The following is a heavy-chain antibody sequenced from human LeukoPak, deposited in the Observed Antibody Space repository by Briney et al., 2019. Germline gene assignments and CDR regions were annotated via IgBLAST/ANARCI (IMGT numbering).Heavy chain of an antibody. CDR3: AREVDYDILTGYPYKDY. V-gene: IGHV1-2*02. CDR1: GYTFTGYY. Sequence: ASVKVSCKASGYTFTGYYMHWVRQAPGQGLEWMGWINPNSGGTNFAQKFQGRVTMTRDTSISTAYMELSRLRSDDTAVYYCAREVDYDILTGYPYKDYWGQGTLVTVSS. J-gene: IGHJ4*02. D-gene: IGHD3-9*01. CDR2: INPNSGGT.